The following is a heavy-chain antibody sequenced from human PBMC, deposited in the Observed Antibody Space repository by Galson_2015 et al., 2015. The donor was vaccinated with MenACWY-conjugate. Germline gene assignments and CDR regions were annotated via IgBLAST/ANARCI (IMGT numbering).Heavy chain of an antibody. Sequence: SLRLSCAASGFTFSSYSMNWVRQAPGKGLEWASYISSSRSTIYYADSVKGRFTISRDNAKNSLYLQMNSLRAEGTAMYYCARDSTGNWNDFVYSYYGMDVWGQGTTVTVSS. CDR1: GFTFSSYS. J-gene: IGHJ6*02. CDR2: ISSSRSTI. V-gene: IGHV3-48*04. D-gene: IGHD1-1*01. CDR3: ARDSTGNWNDFVYSYYGMDV.